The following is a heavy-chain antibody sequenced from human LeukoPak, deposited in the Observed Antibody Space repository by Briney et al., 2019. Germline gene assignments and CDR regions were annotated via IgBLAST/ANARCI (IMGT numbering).Heavy chain of an antibody. CDR3: ARGYSGYDQANYGGNWNWFDP. V-gene: IGHV4-31*03. D-gene: IGHD5-12*01. CDR2: IYYRRST. Sequence: SQTLSLTCTVSGGSISSGGYYWRWIRQHPGKGLERIGYIYYRRSTYYNPSLTSRVTISVDTSKNQFSLKLSSVTAADTAVYYCARGYSGYDQANYGGNWNWFDPWGQGTPVTVSS. CDR1: GGSISSGGYY. J-gene: IGHJ5*02.